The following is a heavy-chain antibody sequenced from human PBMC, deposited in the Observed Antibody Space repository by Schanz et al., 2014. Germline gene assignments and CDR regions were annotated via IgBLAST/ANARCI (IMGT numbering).Heavy chain of an antibody. CDR3: ARDGDFDY. J-gene: IGHJ4*02. Sequence: EVHLLESGGGLVQPGGSLRLSCAASGFTFSNHALSWVRQAPGKGLEWVSGIGGSGDSTHYADSVKGRFIIARDNSKNTLFLQMDSLRVEDTAVYYCARDGDFDYWGQGTLVTVSS. CDR2: IGGSGDST. CDR1: GFTFSNHA. V-gene: IGHV3-23*01.